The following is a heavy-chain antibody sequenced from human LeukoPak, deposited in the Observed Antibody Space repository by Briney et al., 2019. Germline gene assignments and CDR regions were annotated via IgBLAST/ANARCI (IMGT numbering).Heavy chain of an antibody. CDR2: ISGSGGST. J-gene: IGHJ1*01. D-gene: IGHD3-22*01. V-gene: IGHV3-23*01. CDR1: GFPFSSSA. Sequence: GGSLRLSCAASGFPFSSSAMTWVRQIPGKGLEWVSGISGSGGSTYYADSVKGRFTISRDNSKNTLYLQMNSLRAEDTAVYYCAKDVNYYDSSGYSIFQHWGQGTLVTVSS. CDR3: AKDVNYYDSSGYSIFQH.